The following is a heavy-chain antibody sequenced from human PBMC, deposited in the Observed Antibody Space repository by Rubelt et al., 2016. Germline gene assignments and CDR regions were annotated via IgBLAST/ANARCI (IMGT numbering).Heavy chain of an antibody. Sequence: QVQLQQWGAGLLKPSETLSLTCAVYGGSFSGYYWGWIRQPPGKGLEWIGSIYYSGSTYYNPSLKSRVTISVDTSKNQFSRKLGSLTAADTAVYYCTRLLSRSWQWDYWGQGARVTVSS. CDR2: IYYSGST. CDR3: TRLLSRSWQWDY. V-gene: IGHV4-34*01. D-gene: IGHD6-13*01. J-gene: IGHJ4*02. CDR1: GGSFSGYY.